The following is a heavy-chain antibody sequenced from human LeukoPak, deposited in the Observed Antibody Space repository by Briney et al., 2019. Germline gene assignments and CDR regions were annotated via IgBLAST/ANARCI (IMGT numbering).Heavy chain of an antibody. CDR1: GFTFSSYA. D-gene: IGHD4-17*01. J-gene: IGHJ6*02. CDR2: ISYDGSNK. Sequence: HPGRSLRLSCAASGFTFSSYAMHWVRQAPGKGLEWVAVISYDGSNKYYADSVKGRFTTSRDNSKNTLYLQMNSLRAEDTAVYYCARGPRLRRYGMDVWGQGTTVTVSS. V-gene: IGHV3-30-3*01. CDR3: ARGPRLRRYGMDV.